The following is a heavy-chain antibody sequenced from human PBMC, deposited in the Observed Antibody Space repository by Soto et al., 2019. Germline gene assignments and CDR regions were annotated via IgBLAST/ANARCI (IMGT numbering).Heavy chain of an antibody. V-gene: IGHV3-13*01. D-gene: IGHD3-22*01. Sequence: GGSLRLSCAASGFTFSSYDMHWVRQATGKGLEWVSAIGTAGDTYYPGSVKGRFTISRENAKNSLYLQMNSLRAEDTAVYYCARARAYYDSSGYYSYDAFDIWGQGTMVTVSS. J-gene: IGHJ3*02. CDR2: IGTAGDT. CDR1: GFTFSSYD. CDR3: ARARAYYDSSGYYSYDAFDI.